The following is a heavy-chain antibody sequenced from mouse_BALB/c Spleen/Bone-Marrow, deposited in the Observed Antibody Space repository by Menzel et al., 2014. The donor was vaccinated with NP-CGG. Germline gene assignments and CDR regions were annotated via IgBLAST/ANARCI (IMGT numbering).Heavy chain of an antibody. Sequence: VQLPQSGAELVRPGSSVEIFCKASGYAFRNYWVDWVEQRPGQGLWWIGQIYPGDGDTNYNGKFKGKATLTADKSSSTAYMQLSSLTSEDSAVYFCARRDGSTYYYAMDYWGQGTSVTVSS. CDR1: GYAFRNYW. CDR2: IYPGDGDT. J-gene: IGHJ4*01. CDR3: ARRDGSTYYYAMDY. V-gene: IGHV1-80*01. D-gene: IGHD1-1*01.